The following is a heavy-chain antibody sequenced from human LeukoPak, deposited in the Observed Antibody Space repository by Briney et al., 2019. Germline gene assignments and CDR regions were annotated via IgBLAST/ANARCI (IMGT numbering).Heavy chain of an antibody. Sequence: ASVKVSCKTSGYTFTSFDINWVRQATGQGLEWMGWINPNSGGTNYAQKFQGRVTMTRDTSISTAYMELSRLRSDDTAVYYCARDRGGGVCSSTSCYPNDAFDIWGQGTMVTVSS. CDR3: ARDRGGGVCSSTSCYPNDAFDI. D-gene: IGHD2-2*01. V-gene: IGHV1-2*02. J-gene: IGHJ3*02. CDR1: GYTFTSFD. CDR2: INPNSGGT.